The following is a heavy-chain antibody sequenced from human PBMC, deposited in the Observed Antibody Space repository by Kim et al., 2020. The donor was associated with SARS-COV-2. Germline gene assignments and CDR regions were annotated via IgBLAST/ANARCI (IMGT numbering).Heavy chain of an antibody. V-gene: IGHV3-33*06. Sequence: VKGRFTISRENSKNTLYLQMNSLRAEDTAVYYCAKATYYYGSGSYTGMDVWGQGTTVTVSS. D-gene: IGHD3-10*01. J-gene: IGHJ6*02. CDR3: AKATYYYGSGSYTGMDV.